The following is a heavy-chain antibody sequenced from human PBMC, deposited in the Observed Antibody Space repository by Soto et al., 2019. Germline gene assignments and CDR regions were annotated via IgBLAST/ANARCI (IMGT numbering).Heavy chain of an antibody. CDR3: ARDQGGWPDY. V-gene: IGHV1-3*01. J-gene: IGHJ4*02. CDR1: GYTFTSYA. Sequence: QVQLVQSGAEVKKPGASVKVSCKASGYTFTSYAINWVRQDPGQRLEWMGWINAGNGNTKYSQKFQDRVTITRDTSAIAAYMEWRSLRSEDTAVHYCARDQGGWPDYWGQGTLVTVSS. D-gene: IGHD6-19*01. CDR2: INAGNGNT.